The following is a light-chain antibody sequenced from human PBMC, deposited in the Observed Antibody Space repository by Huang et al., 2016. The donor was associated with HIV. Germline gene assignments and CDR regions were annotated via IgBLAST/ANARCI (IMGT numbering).Light chain of an antibody. CDR3: QQYNNWPRGT. CDR1: QSVSSN. V-gene: IGKV3-15*01. Sequence: EIEMTQSPVTLSVSPGERPTLSCRASQSVSSNLAWYQQKPGQAPRLLIYGASTRATGIPARFSGSGSGTEFTLTISSLQSEDFAVYYCQQYNNWPRGTFGQGTKVDIK. CDR2: GAS. J-gene: IGKJ1*01.